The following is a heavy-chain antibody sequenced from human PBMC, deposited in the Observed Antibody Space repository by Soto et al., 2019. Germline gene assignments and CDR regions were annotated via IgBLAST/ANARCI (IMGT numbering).Heavy chain of an antibody. CDR3: ARADSGYDFRYYGMDV. D-gene: IGHD5-12*01. Sequence: QVQLVQSGAEVKKPGSSVKVSCKASGGTFSSYAISWVRQAPGQGLEWLGGIIPIFGTANYAQKFQGRVTITADESTSKAYMELSSLRSEDTAVYYCARADSGYDFRYYGMDVWGQGTTVTVSS. CDR1: GGTFSSYA. J-gene: IGHJ6*02. V-gene: IGHV1-69*01. CDR2: IIPIFGTA.